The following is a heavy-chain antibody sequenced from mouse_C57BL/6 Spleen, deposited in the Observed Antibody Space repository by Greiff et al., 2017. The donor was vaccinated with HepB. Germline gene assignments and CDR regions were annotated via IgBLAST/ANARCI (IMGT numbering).Heavy chain of an antibody. CDR3: AREPYYYGSSSYCFDY. CDR2: IYPGSGNT. D-gene: IGHD1-1*01. Sequence: QVQLKESGPELVKPGASVKISCKASGYSFTSYYIHWVKQRPGQGLEWIGWIYPGSGNTKYNEKFKGKATLTADTSSSTAYMQLSSLTSEDSAVYYCAREPYYYGSSSYCFDYWGQGTTLTVSS. J-gene: IGHJ2*01. V-gene: IGHV1-66*01. CDR1: GYSFTSYY.